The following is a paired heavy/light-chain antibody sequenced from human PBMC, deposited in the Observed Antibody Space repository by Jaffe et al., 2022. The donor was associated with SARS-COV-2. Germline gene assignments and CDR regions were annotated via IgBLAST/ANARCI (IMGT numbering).Light chain of an antibody. J-gene: IGKJ2*01. CDR2: GAS. CDR1: QSINSN. V-gene: IGKV3-15*01. Sequence: EIVMTQSPATLPVSPGERATLSCRASQSINSNLAWYQQKPGQAPRLLIYGASIRATGIPARFSGSGSGTEFTLTISGLQSEDFAVYYCQQYNNWPPGMYTFGQGTKLELK. CDR3: QQYNNWPPGMYT.
Heavy chain of an antibody. CDR2: ISYDGSDK. J-gene: IGHJ4*02. CDR3: AKPLLRDFDWLLDYYFHY. CDR1: GFTFSNYA. Sequence: QVQLVESGGGVVQPGRSLRLSCAASGFTFSNYAMHWVRQAPGQGLEWVAVISYDGSDKYYSDSVKGRFTISRDNSKNTLYLQMNSLRAEDTAVYYCAKPLLRDFDWLLDYYFHYWGQGTLVTVSS. D-gene: IGHD3-9*01. V-gene: IGHV3-30*18.